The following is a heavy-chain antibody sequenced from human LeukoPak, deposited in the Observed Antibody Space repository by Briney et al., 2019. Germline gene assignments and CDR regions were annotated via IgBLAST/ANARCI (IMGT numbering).Heavy chain of an antibody. Sequence: PSQSLSLTCTVSGGSISGYFWSWIRHPPGQGLEWIGYIFYSGSITYNPSLKSRVTMSIDTSKTHFSLRLSSVAAADTAVYYCARDYGVGGHSSGWYYFDYWGQGTLVTVSS. CDR2: IFYSGSI. CDR1: GGSISGYF. CDR3: ARDYGVGGHSSGWYYFDY. D-gene: IGHD6-19*01. V-gene: IGHV4-59*01. J-gene: IGHJ4*02.